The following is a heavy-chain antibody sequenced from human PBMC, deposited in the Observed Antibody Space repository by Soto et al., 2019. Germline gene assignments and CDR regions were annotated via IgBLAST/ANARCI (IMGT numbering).Heavy chain of an antibody. J-gene: IGHJ5*02. CDR1: GGSISSGGYY. Sequence: QVQLQESGPGLVKPSQTLSLTCTVSGGSISSGGYYWSWIRQHPGKGLEWIGYIYNSGSTYYNPSPXGXFTISADASKNQFSLKLSSVTAADTAVYYCARDPAPWGQGTLVTVSS. CDR3: ARDPAP. CDR2: IYNSGST. V-gene: IGHV4-31*03.